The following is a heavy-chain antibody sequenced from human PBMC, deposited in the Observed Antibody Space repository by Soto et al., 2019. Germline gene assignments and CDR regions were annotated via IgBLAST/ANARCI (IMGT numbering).Heavy chain of an antibody. CDR1: GGTFSSHA. CDR3: ARGWETVVATTPFAY. CDR2: IIPIYGTA. D-gene: IGHD2-15*01. Sequence: QVQLVQSGAEVKKPGSSVKVSCKASGGTFSSHAISWVRQAPGQGLEWMGGIIPIYGTANYVQKFQGRVTISADKSTSTAYMEVRSLRSEDTAVYYCARGWETVVATTPFAYCGQGTLVPVSS. V-gene: IGHV1-69*06. J-gene: IGHJ4*02.